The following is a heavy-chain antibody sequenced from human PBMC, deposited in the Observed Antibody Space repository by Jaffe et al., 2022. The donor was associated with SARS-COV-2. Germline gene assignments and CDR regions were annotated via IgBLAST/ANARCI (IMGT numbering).Heavy chain of an antibody. V-gene: IGHV3-23*01. CDR2: ISGSGGST. D-gene: IGHD6-19*01. J-gene: IGHJ5*02. CDR3: AKDLPDLSGWYVAGWFDP. CDR1: GFTFSSYA. Sequence: EVQLLESGGGLVQPGGSLRLSCAASGFTFSSYAMSWVRQAPGKGLEWVSAISGSGGSTYYADSVKGRFTISRDNSKNTLYLQMNSLRAEDTAVYYCAKDLPDLSGWYVAGWFDPWGQGTLVTVSS.